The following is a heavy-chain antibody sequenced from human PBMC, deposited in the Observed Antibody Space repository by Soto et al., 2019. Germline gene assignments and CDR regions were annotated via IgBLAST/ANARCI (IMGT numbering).Heavy chain of an antibody. V-gene: IGHV1-24*01. CDR3: VTGQYDYVWGSYRRIPYYFDY. Sequence: ASVRVSCKVSGYTLTELSMNWVRQAPGKGLEWMGGFDPEDGETIYAQKFQGRVTMTEDTSTDTAYMELSSLRSGDTAVYYCVTGQYDYVWGSYRRIPYYFDYWGQGTLVTVSS. CDR1: GYTLTELS. D-gene: IGHD3-16*02. CDR2: FDPEDGET. J-gene: IGHJ4*02.